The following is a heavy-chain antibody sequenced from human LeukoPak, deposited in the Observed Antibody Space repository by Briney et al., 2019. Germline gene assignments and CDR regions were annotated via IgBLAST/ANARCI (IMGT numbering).Heavy chain of an antibody. Sequence: QPGGSLRLSCAASGFTFSSYAMHWVRQAPGKGLEWVAVISYDGSNKYYADSVKGRFTISRDNSKNTLYLQMNSLRAEDTAVYYCARVLHYYYYYMDVWGKGTTVTVSS. J-gene: IGHJ6*03. V-gene: IGHV3-30*04. CDR3: ARVLHYYYYYMDV. CDR2: ISYDGSNK. CDR1: GFTFSSYA.